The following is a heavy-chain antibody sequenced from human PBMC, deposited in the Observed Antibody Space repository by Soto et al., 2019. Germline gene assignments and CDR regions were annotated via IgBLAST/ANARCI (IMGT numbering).Heavy chain of an antibody. D-gene: IGHD2-21*02. J-gene: IGHJ6*02. Sequence: LRLSCEVSGFIFSMYSMSWVRQTPGKGLEWVAKIPQDGVDGHYADAVKGRFTISRDNGKNSLYLQMNNLRAEDTAVYYCARDHLILPAHDFFYGSDVWGRGATVTVSS. CDR1: GFIFSMYS. CDR3: ARDHLILPAHDFFYGSDV. V-gene: IGHV3-7*03. CDR2: IPQDGVDG.